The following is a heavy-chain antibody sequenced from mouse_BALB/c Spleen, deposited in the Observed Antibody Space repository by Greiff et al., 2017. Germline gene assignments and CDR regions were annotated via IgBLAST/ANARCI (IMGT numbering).Heavy chain of an antibody. V-gene: IGHV5-6-5*01. D-gene: IGHD2-2*01. CDR1: GFTFSSYA. CDR2: ISSGGST. Sequence: EVQVVESGGGLVKPGGSLKLSCAASGFTFSSYAMSWVRQTPEKRLEWVASISSGGSTYYPDSVKGRFTISRDNARNILYLQMSSLRSEDTAMYYCAREGGYYGYDGYYFDYWGQGTTLTVSS. J-gene: IGHJ2*01. CDR3: AREGGYYGYDGYYFDY.